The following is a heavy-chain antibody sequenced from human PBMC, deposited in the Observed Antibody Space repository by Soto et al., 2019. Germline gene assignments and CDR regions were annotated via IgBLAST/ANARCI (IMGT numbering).Heavy chain of an antibody. D-gene: IGHD3-22*01. CDR3: ARHYYTDPFDY. CDR1: GASISRYY. Sequence: PSETLSLTCTVSGASISRYYWSWIRQPPGKGLEWIGYISDSGSTDYNPSLKGRVTISADTSKNQFSLKLNSVTAADTAVYYCARHYYTDPFDYWGQGTLVTSPQ. J-gene: IGHJ4*02. V-gene: IGHV4-59*08. CDR2: ISDSGST.